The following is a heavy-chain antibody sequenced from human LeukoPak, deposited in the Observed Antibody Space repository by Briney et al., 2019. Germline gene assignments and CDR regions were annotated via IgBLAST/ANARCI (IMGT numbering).Heavy chain of an antibody. Sequence: ASVKVSCKASGGTFSSYAISWVRQAPGRGLEWMGGIIPIFGTANYAQKFQGRVTITADESTSTAYMELSSLRSEDTAVYYCARGIRSTVTTRFDYWGQGTLVTVSS. CDR1: GGTFSSYA. CDR2: IIPIFGTA. V-gene: IGHV1-69*13. CDR3: ARGIRSTVTTRFDY. D-gene: IGHD4-17*01. J-gene: IGHJ4*02.